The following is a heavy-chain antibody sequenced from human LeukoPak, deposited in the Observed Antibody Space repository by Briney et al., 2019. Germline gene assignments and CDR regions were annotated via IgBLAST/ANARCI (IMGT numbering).Heavy chain of an antibody. CDR1: GGTFSSYA. CDR2: IIPIFNSA. Sequence: SVKVSCKASGGTFSSYAISWVRQAPGLGLEWMGGIIPIFNSANYTQKFQGRVTITADKSTSTAYMELSSLRSEDTAVYYCARPLGGYDGSGYYFYMDVWGKGTTVTVSS. CDR3: ARPLGGYDGSGYYFYMDV. D-gene: IGHD5-12*01. J-gene: IGHJ6*03. V-gene: IGHV1-69*06.